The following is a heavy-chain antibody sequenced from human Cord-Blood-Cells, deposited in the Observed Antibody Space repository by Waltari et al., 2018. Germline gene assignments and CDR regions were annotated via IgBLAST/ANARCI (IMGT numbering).Heavy chain of an antibody. Sequence: QVQLVESGGGVVQPGRSLRLSCAAPGFTVSSYGTPWVPQCRGKGLEWVAVISYDGSNKYYADSVKGRFTISRDNSKNTLYLQMNSLRAEDTAVYYCAKSEGGSGSYWSIDYWGQGTLVTVSS. CDR2: ISYDGSNK. CDR3: AKSEGGSGSYWSIDY. D-gene: IGHD3-10*01. CDR1: GFTVSSYG. J-gene: IGHJ4*02. V-gene: IGHV3-30*18.